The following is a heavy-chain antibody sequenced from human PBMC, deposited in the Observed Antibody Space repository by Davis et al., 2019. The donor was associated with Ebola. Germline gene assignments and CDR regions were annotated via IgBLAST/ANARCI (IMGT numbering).Heavy chain of an antibody. D-gene: IGHD3-10*01. V-gene: IGHV1-58*01. Sequence: SVKVSCKASGFTFTSSAVQWVRQARGQRLEWIGWIVVGSGNTNYAQKFQERVTITRDMSTSTAYMELSSLRSEDTAVYYCAAGSEGSGSYYYGMDVWGQGTTVTVSS. CDR3: AAGSEGSGSYYYGMDV. J-gene: IGHJ6*02. CDR1: GFTFTSSA. CDR2: IVVGSGNT.